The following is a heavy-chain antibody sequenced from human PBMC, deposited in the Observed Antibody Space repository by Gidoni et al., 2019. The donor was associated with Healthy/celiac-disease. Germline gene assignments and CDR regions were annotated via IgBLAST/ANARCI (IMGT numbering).Heavy chain of an antibody. J-gene: IGHJ4*02. V-gene: IGHV4-39*01. D-gene: IGHD5-18*01. CDR3: ARHALFGYSYGNFDY. CDR1: GGSLSSSSYY. Sequence: QLQLQESGPGLVKPSETLSLTCTVPGGSLSSSSYYWGWIRQPPGKGLEWSGSIYYSGSTYYNPSLKSRVTISVDTSKNQFSLKLSSVTAADTAVYYCARHALFGYSYGNFDYWGQGTLVTVSS. CDR2: IYYSGST.